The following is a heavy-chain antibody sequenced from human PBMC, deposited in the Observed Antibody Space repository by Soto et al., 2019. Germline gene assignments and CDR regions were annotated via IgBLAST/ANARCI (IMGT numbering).Heavy chain of an antibody. CDR1: GGTFSSYA. D-gene: IGHD6-19*01. CDR2: IIPIFGTA. Sequence: PGXPGKFSCKASGGTFSSYAISWLRQAPGQGLEWMGGIIPIFGTANYAQKFQGRVTITADESTSTAYMELSSLRSEDTAVYYCARASSSGPYGMDVWGQGTTVTVSS. CDR3: ARASSSGPYGMDV. V-gene: IGHV1-69*01. J-gene: IGHJ6*02.